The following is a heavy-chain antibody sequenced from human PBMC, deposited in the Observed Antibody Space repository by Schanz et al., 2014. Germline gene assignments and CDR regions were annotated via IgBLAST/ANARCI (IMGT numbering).Heavy chain of an antibody. D-gene: IGHD3-10*01. J-gene: IGHJ4*02. V-gene: IGHV4-4*02. CDR3: AREIESSMIRGVID. CDR1: GDSISNSHW. Sequence: QVQLQESGPGLVKPSGTLSLTCTVSGDSISNSHWWNWVRQPPGKGLEWIGVIYHGGTTIYNPSLEIRVTISIDKSKNQFSVRLTSLTAADTAVYYCAREIESSMIRGVIDWGQGTLVTVSS. CDR2: IYHGGTT.